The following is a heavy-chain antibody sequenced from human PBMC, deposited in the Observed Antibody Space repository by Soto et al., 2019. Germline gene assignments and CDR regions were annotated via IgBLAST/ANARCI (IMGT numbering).Heavy chain of an antibody. Sequence: QVQLVESGGGVVQPGRSLRLSCAASGFTFSSYAMHWVRQAPGKGLEWVAVISYDGSNKYYADSVKGRFTISRDNSKNTLYLQMNSLRAEDTAVYYGARGGSGWYKDGMDVWGQGTTVTVSS. J-gene: IGHJ6*02. CDR3: ARGGSGWYKDGMDV. D-gene: IGHD6-19*01. CDR2: ISYDGSNK. CDR1: GFTFSSYA. V-gene: IGHV3-30-3*01.